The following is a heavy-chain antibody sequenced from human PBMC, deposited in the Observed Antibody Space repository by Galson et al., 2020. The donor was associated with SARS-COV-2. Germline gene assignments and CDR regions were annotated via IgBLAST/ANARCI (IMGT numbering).Heavy chain of an antibody. Sequence: ESLSLTCAFYGGSFSGYYWSWSRQPPGKGPECTGEINSSGSTNYNPYRQSRASIPVDTSKNHFSLKLRSMTAADTAVYYCAREENFFLVVTATRMCYFDYWGRGTLATVSS. CDR2: INSSGST. CDR3: AREENFFLVVTATRMCYFDY. D-gene: IGHD2-21*02. V-gene: IGHV4-34*01. CDR1: GGSFSGYY. J-gene: IGHJ4*02.